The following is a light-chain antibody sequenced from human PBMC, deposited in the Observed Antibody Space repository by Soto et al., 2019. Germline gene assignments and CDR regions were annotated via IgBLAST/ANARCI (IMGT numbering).Light chain of an antibody. J-gene: IGLJ1*01. CDR2: DVS. V-gene: IGLV2-18*01. Sequence: QSVLTQPASVSGSPGQSITISCTGTSGDIGSYNRVSWYQQHPGKAPKLIIYDVSNRPSGVPDRFSGSRSGNTASLTISGLQAEDEGDYYCSVYTRTSTYVFGTGTKVTVL. CDR3: SVYTRTSTYV. CDR1: SGDIGSYNR.